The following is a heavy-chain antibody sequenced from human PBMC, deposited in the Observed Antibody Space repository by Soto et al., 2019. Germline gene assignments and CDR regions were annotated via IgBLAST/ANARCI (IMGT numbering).Heavy chain of an antibody. V-gene: IGHV3-23*01. CDR1: GFTFTNFA. D-gene: IGHD6-19*01. CDR2: ISDSGGIT. J-gene: IGHJ6*02. Sequence: PGGSLRLSCAASGFTFTNFAMSWVRQAPGKGLEWVSAISDSGGITYYADSVKGRFTISRDNSKNTLYLQVNSLRAEDTAIYYCANLRLDYSYYYGVDVWGQGTTVTVSS. CDR3: ANLRLDYSYYYGVDV.